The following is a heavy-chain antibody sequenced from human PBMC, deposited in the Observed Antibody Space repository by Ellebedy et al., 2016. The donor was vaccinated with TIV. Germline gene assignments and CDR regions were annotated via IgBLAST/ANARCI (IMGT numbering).Heavy chain of an antibody. D-gene: IGHD3-10*01. J-gene: IGHJ4*02. CDR2: ISWNSLSK. Sequence: GGSLRLXCAASGFTFDDFAMHWVRQAPGKGLEWISGISWNSLSKTYADSVEGRFTISRDNAQNLLHLQMNSLRAEDTAVYFCARFRSGIGLGFDHWGQGTLVTVSS. V-gene: IGHV3-9*01. CDR1: GFTFDDFA. CDR3: ARFRSGIGLGFDH.